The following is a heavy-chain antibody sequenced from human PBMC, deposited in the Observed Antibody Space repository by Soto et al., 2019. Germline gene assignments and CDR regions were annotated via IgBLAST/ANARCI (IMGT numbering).Heavy chain of an antibody. Sequence: RASVKVSCKASGYTFTSYGISWVRQAPGQGLEWMGWISGYNGNTNYAQKLQGRVTMTTDTSTSTAYMELRSRRSDDTAVYYCGSVWPFSGSGWYVYFSGQGTLVPVSS. V-gene: IGHV1-18*01. CDR1: GYTFTSYG. J-gene: IGHJ4*02. CDR2: ISGYNGNT. CDR3: GSVWPFSGSGWYVYF. D-gene: IGHD6-19*01.